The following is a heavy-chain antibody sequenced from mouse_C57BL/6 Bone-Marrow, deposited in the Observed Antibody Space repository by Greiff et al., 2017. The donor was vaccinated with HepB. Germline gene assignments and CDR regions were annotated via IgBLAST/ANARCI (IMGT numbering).Heavy chain of an antibody. J-gene: IGHJ3*01. CDR2: IDPSDSYT. CDR3: ARHDYDYDEGFAY. Sequence: QVQLQQPGAELVMPGASVKLSCKASGYTFPSYWMHWVKQRPGQGLEWIGEIDPSDSYTNYNQKFKGKSTLTVDKSSSTAYMQLSSLTSEDSAVYYCARHDYDYDEGFAYWGQGTLVTVSA. CDR1: GYTFPSYW. V-gene: IGHV1-69*01. D-gene: IGHD2-4*01.